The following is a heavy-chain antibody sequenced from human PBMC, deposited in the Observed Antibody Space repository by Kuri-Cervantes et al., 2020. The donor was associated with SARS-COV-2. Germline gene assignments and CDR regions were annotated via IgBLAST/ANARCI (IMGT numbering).Heavy chain of an antibody. D-gene: IGHD4-11*01. CDR2: IYYSGST. J-gene: IGHJ5*02. Sequence: GSLRLSCTVSGGSISSYYWSWIRQPPGKGLEWIGSIYYSGSTYYNPSLKSRVTISVDTSKNQFSLKLSSVTAADTAVYYCARLHRAQIWFDPWGQGTLVTVSS. CDR3: ARLHRAQIWFDP. CDR1: GGSISSYY. V-gene: IGHV4-59*05.